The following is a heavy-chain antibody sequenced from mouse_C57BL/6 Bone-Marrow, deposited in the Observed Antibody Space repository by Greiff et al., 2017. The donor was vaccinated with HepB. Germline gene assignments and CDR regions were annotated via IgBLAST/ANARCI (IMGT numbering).Heavy chain of an antibody. CDR2: IHPNSGST. Sequence: QVQLQQPGAELVKPGASVKLSCKASGYTFTSYWMHWVKQRPGQGLEWIGMIHPNSGSTNYNEKFKSKATLTVDKSSSTAYMQLSSLTSEDSAVYYCARRWLLPVDYWGQGTTLTVSS. V-gene: IGHV1-64*01. CDR1: GYTFTSYW. J-gene: IGHJ2*01. D-gene: IGHD2-3*01. CDR3: ARRWLLPVDY.